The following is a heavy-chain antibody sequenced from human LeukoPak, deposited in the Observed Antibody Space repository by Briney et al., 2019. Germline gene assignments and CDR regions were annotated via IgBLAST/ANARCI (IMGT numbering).Heavy chain of an antibody. CDR3: AKGSAVADIYFDY. D-gene: IGHD6-19*01. CDR2: MSASDAGT. J-gene: IGHJ4*02. Sequence: PGGSLRLSCAAAGFTFRSYAMNWVRQGPGKGLEWVSTMSASDAGTYYADSVKGRFTISRDNSKNTLYLQMNSLRAEDTAVYYCAKGSAVADIYFDYWGQGTLVTVSP. CDR1: GFTFRSYA. V-gene: IGHV3-23*01.